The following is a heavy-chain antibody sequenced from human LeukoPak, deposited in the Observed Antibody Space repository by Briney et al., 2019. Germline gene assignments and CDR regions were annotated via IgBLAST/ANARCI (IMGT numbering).Heavy chain of an antibody. Sequence: GGSLRLSCAASGFTASSNYMSWVRQAPGKGLEWVSVIYSGGSTYYADSVKGRFTISRDNSKNTLYLQMNSLRAEDTALYYCAKGPSGIAVSGSPKYFQHWGQGTLVTVSS. CDR3: AKGPSGIAVSGSPKYFQH. J-gene: IGHJ1*01. CDR2: IYSGGST. D-gene: IGHD6-19*01. V-gene: IGHV3-53*05. CDR1: GFTASSNY.